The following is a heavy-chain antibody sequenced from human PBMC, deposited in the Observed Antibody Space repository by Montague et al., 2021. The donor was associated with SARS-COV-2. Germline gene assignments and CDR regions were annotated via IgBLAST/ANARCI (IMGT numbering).Heavy chain of an antibody. V-gene: IGHV6-1*01. CDR1: GDSVGGEEAR. CDR3: ARGVYYDGSGYYSFDY. D-gene: IGHD3-22*01. CDR2: TYYRSERNN. J-gene: IGHJ4*02. Sequence: CAISGDSVGGEEARWRSNKQTPEIHPRRQVITYYRSERNNDYALSVKSRITINPDTSKNHFSLQLNSVTPEDTAIYYCARGVYYDGSGYYSFDYWGQGTLVTVSS.